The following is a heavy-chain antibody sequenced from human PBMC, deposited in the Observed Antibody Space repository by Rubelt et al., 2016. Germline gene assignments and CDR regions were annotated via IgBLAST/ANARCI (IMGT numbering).Heavy chain of an antibody. CDR2: VYWDDDK. Sequence: QITLKESGPTLVRPTQTLTLTCTFSGFSLSSSGVGVGWIRQPPGKAPEWLALVYWDDDKRFTPSLKSRLTITKDTSKNQVVLTMTNLDPVDTATYYCARRCRSATCYNAFDIWGQGTMVTVSS. D-gene: IGHD2-2*01. V-gene: IGHV2-5*02. CDR3: ARRCRSATCYNAFDI. J-gene: IGHJ3*02. CDR1: GFSLSSSGVG.